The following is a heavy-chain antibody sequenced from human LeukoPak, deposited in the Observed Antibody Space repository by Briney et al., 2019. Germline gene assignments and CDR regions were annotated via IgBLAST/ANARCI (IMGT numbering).Heavy chain of an antibody. Sequence: PSETLSLTCTVSGGSISSYYWSWIRQPPGKGLEWIGYIYYSGSTNYNPSLKSRVTISVDTSKNQFSLKLSSVTAADTAVYYCATEGRDGYNFPFDYWGQGTLVTVSS. CDR3: ATEGRDGYNFPFDY. J-gene: IGHJ4*02. CDR1: GGSISSYY. CDR2: IYYSGST. D-gene: IGHD5-24*01. V-gene: IGHV4-59*01.